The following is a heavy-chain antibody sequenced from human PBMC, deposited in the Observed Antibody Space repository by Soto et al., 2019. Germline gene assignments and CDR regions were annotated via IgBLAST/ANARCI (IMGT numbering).Heavy chain of an antibody. CDR3: AKAPRRYCTNGVCFYFDY. CDR2: ISGSGGST. J-gene: IGHJ4*02. Sequence: EVPLLESGGGLVQPGGSLRLSCAASGFTFSSYAMSWVRQAPGKGLEWVSAISGSGGSTYYADSVKGRFTISRDNSKNTLYLQMNSLRAEDTAVYYCAKAPRRYCTNGVCFYFDYWGQGTLVTVSS. D-gene: IGHD2-8*01. CDR1: GFTFSSYA. V-gene: IGHV3-23*01.